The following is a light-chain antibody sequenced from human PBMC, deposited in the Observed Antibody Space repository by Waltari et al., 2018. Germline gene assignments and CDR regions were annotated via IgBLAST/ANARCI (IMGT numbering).Light chain of an antibody. CDR1: STDVRGYNS. V-gene: IGLV2-14*01. J-gene: IGLJ2*01. CDR3: SSQSSNDVVL. Sequence: QSALTQPAPLSGSPGQSVTIFCAGTSTDVRGYNSVAWSQEHPRQGPRVIISDVSDRPSGVSDRFSGSKSGNTASLTISGLQAEDEADYYCSSQSSNDVVLFGGGTKLTVL. CDR2: DVS.